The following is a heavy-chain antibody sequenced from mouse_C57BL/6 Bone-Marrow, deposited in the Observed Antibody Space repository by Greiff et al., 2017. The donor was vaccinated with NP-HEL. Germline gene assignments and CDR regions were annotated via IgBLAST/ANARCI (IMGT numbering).Heavy chain of an antibody. Sequence: QVQLQQPGAELVMPGASVKLSCKASGYTFTIYWMHWVKQRPGQGLEWIGEIDPSDSYTNYNQKFKGKSTLTVDKSSSTAYMQLSSLTSEDSAVYYCARDFDYWGQGTTLTVSS. J-gene: IGHJ2*01. CDR2: IDPSDSYT. V-gene: IGHV1-69*01. CDR1: GYTFTIYW. CDR3: ARDFDY.